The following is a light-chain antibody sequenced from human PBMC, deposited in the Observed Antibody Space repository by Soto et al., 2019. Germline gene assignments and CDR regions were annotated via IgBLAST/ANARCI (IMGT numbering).Light chain of an antibody. Sequence: SYELTQPPSVSVYPGQTASITFSGDKLGDKYACWYQQKPGQSPVLVIYQDSKRPSGIPERFSGSNSGNTATLTISGTQAMDEADYYCQAWDSSTGVFGTGTQVTVL. J-gene: IGLJ1*01. V-gene: IGLV3-1*01. CDR3: QAWDSSTGV. CDR2: QDS. CDR1: KLGDKY.